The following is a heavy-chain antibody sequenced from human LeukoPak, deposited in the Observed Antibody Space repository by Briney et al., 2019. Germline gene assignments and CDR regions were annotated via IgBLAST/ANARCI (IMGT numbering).Heavy chain of an antibody. D-gene: IGHD1-1*01. CDR1: QFTFYYSQ. Sequence: PGVSLRLSCADSQFTFYYSQMNWVRQAPGKGLEWVANMDPTGSQKRYVDSVRGRFTISKDNPGASLYLDMHSLRAEDTAIYYCAIWTSGNYWGQGTLVTVSS. CDR3: AIWTSGNY. V-gene: IGHV3-7*01. CDR2: MDPTGSQK. J-gene: IGHJ4*02.